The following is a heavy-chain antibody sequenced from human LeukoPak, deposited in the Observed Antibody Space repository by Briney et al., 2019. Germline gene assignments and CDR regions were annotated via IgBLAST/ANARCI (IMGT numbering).Heavy chain of an antibody. CDR2: IYYSGST. V-gene: IGHV4-59*08. CDR1: GDSMSSYY. D-gene: IGHD1-26*01. CDR3: ARHQDLVGATSDAFDI. Sequence: SETLSLTCTVSGDSMSSYYWSWIRQPPGKGLEWIGYIYYSGSTNYNPSLKSRVTISVDTSKNQFSLKLSSVTAADTAVYYCARHQDLVGATSDAFDIWGQGTMVTVSS. J-gene: IGHJ3*02.